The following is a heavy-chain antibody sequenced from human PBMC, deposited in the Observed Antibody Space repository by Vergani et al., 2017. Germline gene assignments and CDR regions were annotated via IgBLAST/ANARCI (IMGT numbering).Heavy chain of an antibody. Sequence: QLQLQESGPGLVKPSATLSLTCSVSGASIRSSNYYWGWIRQPPGKGLEWFASIYYSGNTNYTPSLKSPVTISVDTSNNQFSLQLSAVTAADTAVYFCARHSTGEWLVKVGWFDPWGQGILVTVSS. CDR3: ARHSTGEWLVKVGWFDP. CDR2: IYYSGNT. J-gene: IGHJ5*02. D-gene: IGHD6-19*01. CDR1: GASIRSSNYY. V-gene: IGHV4-39*01.